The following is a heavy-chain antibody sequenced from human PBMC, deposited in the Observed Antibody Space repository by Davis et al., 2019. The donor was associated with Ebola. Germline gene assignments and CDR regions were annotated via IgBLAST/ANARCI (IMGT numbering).Heavy chain of an antibody. J-gene: IGHJ4*02. V-gene: IGHV3-53*01. CDR2: IYSGGST. CDR1: GFTVSSNY. Sequence: GGSLRLSCAASGFTVSSNYMSWVRQAPGKGLEWVSVIYSGGSTYYADSVKGRFTISRDNSKNTLYLQMNSLRAEDTAVYYCARVSFNYDFWSGHFDYWGQGTLVTVSS. D-gene: IGHD3-3*01. CDR3: ARVSFNYDFWSGHFDY.